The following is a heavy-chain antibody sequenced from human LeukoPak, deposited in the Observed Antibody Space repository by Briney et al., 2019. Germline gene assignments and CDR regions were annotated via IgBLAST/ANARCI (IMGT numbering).Heavy chain of an antibody. CDR1: GYTFTGYH. J-gene: IGHJ4*02. CDR3: ARDLLPPHFAIDY. D-gene: IGHD2-15*01. Sequence: ASLKVSCKASGYTFTGYHMLWVRLAPGQGLEWMGWINPNSGGTKNAQRFQGRVTMTRDTSISIVYMELSRLRSDDTAVYYGARDLLPPHFAIDYWGQGTLVAGSS. CDR2: INPNSGGT. V-gene: IGHV1-2*02.